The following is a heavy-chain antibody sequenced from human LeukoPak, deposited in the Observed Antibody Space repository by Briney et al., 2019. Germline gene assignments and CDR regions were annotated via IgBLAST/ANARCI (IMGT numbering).Heavy chain of an antibody. J-gene: IGHJ4*02. Sequence: ASVKVSCKASGYTFTNYGISWVRQAPGQGLEWIAWISAYSGNTEYAQKMQGRVTMTTDTSTSTAYMELRNLISDDSAVYFCARDAVSTVTAGGIDYWGQGTLVTVSS. CDR3: ARDAVSTVTAGGIDY. CDR1: GYTFTNYG. CDR2: ISAYSGNT. D-gene: IGHD2-21*02. V-gene: IGHV1-18*01.